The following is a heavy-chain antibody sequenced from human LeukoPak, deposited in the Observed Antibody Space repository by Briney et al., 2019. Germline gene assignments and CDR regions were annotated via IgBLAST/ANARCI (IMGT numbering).Heavy chain of an antibody. CDR1: GFTFSSYA. V-gene: IGHV3-30*04. CDR3: ARVRLAMVRGVVPQPLDY. CDR2: ISYDGSNK. D-gene: IGHD3-10*01. J-gene: IGHJ4*02. Sequence: PGRSLRLSCAASGFTFSSYAMHWVRQAPGKGLEWVAVISYDGSNKYYADSVKGRFTISRDNSKNTLYLQTNSLRAEDTAVYYCARVRLAMVRGVVPQPLDYWGQGTLVTVSS.